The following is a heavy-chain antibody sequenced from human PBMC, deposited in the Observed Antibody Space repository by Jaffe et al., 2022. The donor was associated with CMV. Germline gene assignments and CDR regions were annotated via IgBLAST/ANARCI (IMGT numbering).Heavy chain of an antibody. CDR3: AKDLRGLGGSYYGVLVY. CDR1: GFTFSSYA. J-gene: IGHJ4*02. Sequence: EVQLLESGGGLVQPGGSLRLSCAASGFTFSSYAMSWVRQAPGKGLEWVSAISGSGGSTYYADSVKGRFTISRDNSKNTLYLQMNSLRAEDTAVYYCAKDLRGLGGSYYGVLVYWGQGTLVTVSS. CDR2: ISGSGGST. D-gene: IGHD1-26*01. V-gene: IGHV3-23*01.